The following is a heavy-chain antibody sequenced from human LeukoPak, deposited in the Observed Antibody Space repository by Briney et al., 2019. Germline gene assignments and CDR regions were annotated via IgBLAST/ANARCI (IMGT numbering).Heavy chain of an antibody. CDR2: INSDGSST. J-gene: IGHJ4*02. D-gene: IGHD3-10*01. V-gene: IGHV3-74*01. Sequence: GGSLRLSCAASGFTFSSYWVHWVRQAPGKGLVWVSRINSDGSSTSYADSVKGRFTISRDNSKNTLYLQMNSLRAEDTAVYYCAPGGPGYYFDYWGQGTLVTVSS. CDR3: APGGPGYYFDY. CDR1: GFTFSSYW.